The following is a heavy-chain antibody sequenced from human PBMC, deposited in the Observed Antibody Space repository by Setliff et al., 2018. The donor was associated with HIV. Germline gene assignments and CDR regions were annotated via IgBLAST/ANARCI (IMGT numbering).Heavy chain of an antibody. CDR1: GYTFTNYD. CDR2: MTPNSGNT. J-gene: IGHJ1*01. CDR3: ATGGYDVLTGYSPEAAYFQH. D-gene: IGHD3-9*01. V-gene: IGHV1-8*02. Sequence: ASVKVSCKTSGYTFTNYDINWVRQAPGQGLEWMGWMTPNSGNTGSAQKFQGRVTMTWDASIGTAYMELGNLRSEDTAIYYCATGGYDVLTGYSPEAAYFQHWGQGTPVTVSS.